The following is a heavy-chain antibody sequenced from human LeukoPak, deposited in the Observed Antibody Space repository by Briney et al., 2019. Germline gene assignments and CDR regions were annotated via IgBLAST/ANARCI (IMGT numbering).Heavy chain of an antibody. D-gene: IGHD2-15*01. CDR1: GVSISSYY. V-gene: IGHV4-59*01. CDR3: ARDALVVVAAMRNYYYYYMDV. CDR2: IYDSGST. J-gene: IGHJ6*03. Sequence: SETLSLTCTVSGVSISSYYWSWIRQPPGKGLEWIGYIYDSGSTNYNPSLKSRVTISVDTSKNQFSLKLSSVTAADTAVYYCARDALVVVAAMRNYYYYYMDVWGKGTTVTISS.